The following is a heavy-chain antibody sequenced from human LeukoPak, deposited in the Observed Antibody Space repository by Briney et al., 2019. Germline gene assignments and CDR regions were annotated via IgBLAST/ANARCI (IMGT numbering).Heavy chain of an antibody. Sequence: PSETLSLTCAVYDGSLSGHYWTWIRQPPGRGLEWIGYISPSGSTNCNPSLKSRVTISEDTSKNQFSLQLSSVTAADTAVYYCARGGFYFDSWGQGALVIVSS. CDR3: ARGGFYFDS. CDR2: ISPSGST. J-gene: IGHJ4*02. CDR1: DGSLSGHY. V-gene: IGHV4-59*11.